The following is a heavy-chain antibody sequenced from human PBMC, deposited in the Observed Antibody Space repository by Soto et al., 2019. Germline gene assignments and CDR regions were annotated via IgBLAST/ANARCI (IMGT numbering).Heavy chain of an antibody. CDR1: GYTFTSYC. V-gene: IGHV1-18*04. CDR3: ARDPDFWSGYWRDNWFDP. D-gene: IGHD3-3*01. Sequence: GASVKVSCKASGYTFTSYCISWVLQAPGQGLEWMGWISAYNGNTNYAQKLQGGVTMTTDTSTSTAYMELRSLRSDDTAVYYCARDPDFWSGYWRDNWFDPWGQGTLVTVSS. J-gene: IGHJ5*02. CDR2: ISAYNGNT.